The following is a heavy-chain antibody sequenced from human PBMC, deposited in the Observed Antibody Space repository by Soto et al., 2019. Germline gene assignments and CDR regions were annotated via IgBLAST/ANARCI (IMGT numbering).Heavy chain of an antibody. CDR2: IITLFGTA. D-gene: IGHD3-22*01. CDR1: GTTFSSYA. CDR3: AREVGSGYYYDKDFHYGMDV. J-gene: IGHJ6*02. V-gene: IGHV1-69*12. Sequence: QVQLVQSGAEVKRPGSSVKISCTASGTTFSSYAISWVRQAPGQGLEWMGGIITLFGTANYAQKFQGRGTITADESTITAFMKLSSLRSEDPSVYFCAREVGSGYYYDKDFHYGMDVWGHWTTVVVCS.